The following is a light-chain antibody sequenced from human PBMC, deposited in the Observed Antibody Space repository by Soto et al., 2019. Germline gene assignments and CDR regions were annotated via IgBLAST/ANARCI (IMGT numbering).Light chain of an antibody. CDR2: DAS. V-gene: IGKV3-11*01. Sequence: EIVLTQSPVTLSLSPGERATLSCRASQTVSNQLAWYQQKPGQAPRLLIYDASRRVTGIPARFSGSGSGTDFTLTLSSTEPEDFAVYYCQQRAGSSTFGQGTRLEI. CDR3: QQRAGSST. J-gene: IGKJ5*01. CDR1: QTVSNQ.